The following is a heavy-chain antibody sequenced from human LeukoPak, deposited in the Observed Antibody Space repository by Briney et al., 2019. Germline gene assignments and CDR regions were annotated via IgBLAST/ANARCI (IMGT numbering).Heavy chain of an antibody. CDR2: VHHTGSA. CDR1: GISINTYY. J-gene: IGHJ6*02. D-gene: IGHD4/OR15-4a*01. Sequence: SETLSLTCTVSGISINTYYWSWIRQSPGKGLEWIGYVHHTGSADYNPSLRSRATISLDTSKNQFSLKLTSATAADTAIYYCARDSRDYIAMDVWGPGTTVIVSS. CDR3: ARDSRDYIAMDV. V-gene: IGHV4-59*01.